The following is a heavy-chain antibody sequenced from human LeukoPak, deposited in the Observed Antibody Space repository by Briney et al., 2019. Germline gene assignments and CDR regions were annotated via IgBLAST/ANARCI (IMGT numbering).Heavy chain of an antibody. Sequence: ASVKVSCKASGYTFTGYYMHWVRQAPGQGLEWMGWINPNSGGTNYAQKFQGRVTMTRDTSISTAYMELSRLRSEDTAVYYCARGPRDYYYDSSGYPYWGQGTLVTVSS. V-gene: IGHV1-2*02. CDR2: INPNSGGT. D-gene: IGHD3-22*01. J-gene: IGHJ4*02. CDR3: ARGPRDYYYDSSGYPY. CDR1: GYTFTGYY.